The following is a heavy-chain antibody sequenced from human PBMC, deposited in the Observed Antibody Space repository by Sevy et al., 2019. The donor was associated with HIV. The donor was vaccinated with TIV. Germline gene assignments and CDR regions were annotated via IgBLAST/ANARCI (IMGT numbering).Heavy chain of an antibody. D-gene: IGHD5-12*01. V-gene: IGHV3-53*01. Sequence: GGSLRLSCAASGFTVSSNYMSWVRQAPGKGLEWVSTIYRGGSTYYADSVKGRFTISRDNSKNTLYLQMNSLRAEDTAMYYCAVRDGYNWNYFDYWDQGTLVTVSS. CDR1: GFTVSSNY. J-gene: IGHJ4*02. CDR2: IYRGGST. CDR3: AVRDGYNWNYFDY.